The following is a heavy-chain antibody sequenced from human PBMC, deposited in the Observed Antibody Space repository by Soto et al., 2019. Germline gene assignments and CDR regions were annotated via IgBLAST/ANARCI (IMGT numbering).Heavy chain of an antibody. CDR2: ISAYNGNT. V-gene: IGHV1-18*01. CDR1: GYTFTSYG. CDR3: ARHTGGAGDDAFDI. D-gene: IGHD5-18*01. Sequence: AASVKVSCKASGYTFTSYGISWVRQAPGQGLEWMGWISAYNGNTNYAQKLQGRVTMTTDTSTSTAYMELRSLRSDDTAVYYCARHTGGAGDDAFDIWGQGTMVTVSS. J-gene: IGHJ3*02.